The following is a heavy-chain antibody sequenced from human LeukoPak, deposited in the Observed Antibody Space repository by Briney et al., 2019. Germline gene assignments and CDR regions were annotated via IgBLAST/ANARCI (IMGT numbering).Heavy chain of an antibody. Sequence: PGGSLRLSCAASGFTFDDYFMRWVRQRAGKGLRWVCLVSWDGGSIYYADSVRGRFTISRDNRKGSLFLQMKSLKTEGSALYFCARDRGGNSAGFDSWGQGTLVTVSS. CDR3: ARDRGGNSAGFDS. CDR1: GFTFDDYF. D-gene: IGHD5-18*01. CDR2: VSWDGGSI. J-gene: IGHJ4*02. V-gene: IGHV3-43*01.